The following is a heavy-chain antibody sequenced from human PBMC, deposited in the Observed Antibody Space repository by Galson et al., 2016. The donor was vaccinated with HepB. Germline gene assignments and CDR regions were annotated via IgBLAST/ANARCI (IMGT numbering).Heavy chain of an antibody. V-gene: IGHV1-18*01. CDR2: IGAYNGNT. Sequence: VKVSCKAYGNYFTTYGFTWVRQAPGQGLEWMGWIGAYNGNTHSAQKFQDRVTLTRNTFTTTVYLELRSLRLDDTAVYYCAAHSRTNSWGRKALDYWGQGTLITVSS. CDR3: AAHSRTNSWGRKALDY. D-gene: IGHD2-2*01. J-gene: IGHJ4*02. CDR1: GNYFTTYG.